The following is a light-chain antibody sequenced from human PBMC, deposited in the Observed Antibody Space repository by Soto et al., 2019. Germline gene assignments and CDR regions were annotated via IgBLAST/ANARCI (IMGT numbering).Light chain of an antibody. CDR1: SSDVGAYNY. J-gene: IGLJ2*01. CDR2: EVS. Sequence: QSALTQPPSASGSPGQSVTISCTGTSSDVGAYNYVSWHQHHPGKTPKLMIYEVSKRPSGVPDRFSGSKSGNTASLTVSGLQAEDEADYYCSSYAGNSKVIFGGGTKVTVL. V-gene: IGLV2-8*01. CDR3: SSYAGNSKVI.